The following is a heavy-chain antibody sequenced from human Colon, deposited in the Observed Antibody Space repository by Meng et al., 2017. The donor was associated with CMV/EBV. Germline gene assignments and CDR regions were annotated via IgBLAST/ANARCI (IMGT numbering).Heavy chain of an antibody. V-gene: IGHV1-8*01. CDR3: ARGRVTTEGGRS. J-gene: IGHJ4*02. D-gene: IGHD2-21*02. Sequence: ASVKVSCKASGYTFTTYDINWVRQAPGQGIEWMGWMNPQSGGTAYAQKFQGRVTMTRDTSITTAYLELRNLTSEDTAVYFCARGRVTTEGGRSWGQGTLVTVSS. CDR1: GYTFTTYD. CDR2: MNPQSGGT.